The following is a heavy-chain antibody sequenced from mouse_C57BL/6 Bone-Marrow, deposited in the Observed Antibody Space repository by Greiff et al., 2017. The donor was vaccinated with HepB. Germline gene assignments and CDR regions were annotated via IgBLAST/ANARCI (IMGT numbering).Heavy chain of an antibody. CDR2: IDPSDSYT. J-gene: IGHJ2*01. CDR3: APSYYSGLGVDY. D-gene: IGHD1-1*01. Sequence: QVQLQQPGAELVRPGTSVKLSCKASGYTFTSYWMHWVKQRPGQGLEWIGVIDPSDSYTNYNQKFKGKATLTVDTSSSTAYMQLSSLTSEDSAVYYCAPSYYSGLGVDYWGQGTTLTVSS. CDR1: GYTFTSYW. V-gene: IGHV1-59*01.